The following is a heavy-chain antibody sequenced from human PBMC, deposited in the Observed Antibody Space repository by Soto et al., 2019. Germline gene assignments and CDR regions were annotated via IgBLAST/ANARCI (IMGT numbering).Heavy chain of an antibody. CDR2: ISGSGGST. D-gene: IGHD3-10*01. V-gene: IGHV3-23*01. CDR1: GFTFSSYA. J-gene: IGHJ6*02. Sequence: GGSLRLSCAASGFTFSSYAMSWVRQAPGKGLEWVSAISGSGGSTYYADSVKGRFSISRDNSKNTLYLQMNSLRAEDTAVYYCAKARKLLLWFGDGMDVWGQGTTVTI. CDR3: AKARKLLLWFGDGMDV.